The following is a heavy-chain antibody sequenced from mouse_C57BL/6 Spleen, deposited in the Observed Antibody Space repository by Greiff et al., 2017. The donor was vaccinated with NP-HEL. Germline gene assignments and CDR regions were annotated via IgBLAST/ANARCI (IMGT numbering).Heavy chain of an antibody. J-gene: IGHJ1*03. Sequence: EVQLQQSGPELVKPGASVKISCKASGYTFTDYYMNWVKQSHGKSLEWIGDINPNNGGTSYNQKFKGKATLTVDKSSSTAYMELRSLTSEDSAVYYCARGGVYSNSWYFDVWGTGTTVTVSS. CDR2: INPNNGGT. CDR1: GYTFTDYY. CDR3: ARGGVYSNSWYFDV. D-gene: IGHD2-5*01. V-gene: IGHV1-26*01.